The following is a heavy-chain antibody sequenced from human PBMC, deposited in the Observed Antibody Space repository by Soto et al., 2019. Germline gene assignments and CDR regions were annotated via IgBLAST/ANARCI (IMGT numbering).Heavy chain of an antibody. Sequence: EVQLVESGGGLVQPGGSLRLSCAASGFTFSSYWMSWVRQAPGKGLEWVANIKQDGSEKYYVDSVKGRFTISRDNAKNPLYLQMDSLRAEDTAVYYCASEGTLIVVVVAATGGFDYWGQGTLVTVSS. CDR1: GFTFSSYW. J-gene: IGHJ4*02. V-gene: IGHV3-7*01. D-gene: IGHD2-15*01. CDR2: IKQDGSEK. CDR3: ASEGTLIVVVVAATGGFDY.